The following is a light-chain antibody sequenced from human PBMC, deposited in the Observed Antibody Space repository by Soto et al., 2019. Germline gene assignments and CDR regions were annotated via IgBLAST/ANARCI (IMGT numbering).Light chain of an antibody. CDR3: SSYTSRSTQV. CDR2: EVS. Sequence: QSVLTQPASVSGSPGQSITISCTGTSSDIGGYNYVSWYQQHPGKAPKLMISEVSNRPSGVSNRFSGSKSGNTASLTISGLKDEDEADYYCSSYTSRSTQVFGNGTKLTVL. V-gene: IGLV2-14*01. CDR1: SSDIGGYNY. J-gene: IGLJ1*01.